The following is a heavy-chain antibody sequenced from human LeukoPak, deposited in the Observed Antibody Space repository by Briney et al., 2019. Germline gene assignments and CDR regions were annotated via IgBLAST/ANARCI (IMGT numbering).Heavy chain of an antibody. Sequence: ASVKVSCKASGYTFTGYYMHWVRQAPGQGLESMGWINPNSGGTNYAQKFQGRVTMTRDTSISTAYMELSRLRSDDTAVYYCARDGVFIVGATTGYYYGMDVWGQGTTVTVSS. CDR3: ARDGVFIVGATTGYYYGMDV. J-gene: IGHJ6*02. CDR2: INPNSGGT. D-gene: IGHD1-26*01. V-gene: IGHV1-2*02. CDR1: GYTFTGYY.